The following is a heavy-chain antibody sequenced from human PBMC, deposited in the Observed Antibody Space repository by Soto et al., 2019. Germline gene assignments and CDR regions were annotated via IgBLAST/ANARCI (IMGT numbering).Heavy chain of an antibody. Sequence: ASVKVSCKASGYTFSSYGISWARQAPGQGLEWMAWISVYNGNTKYAQKAQGRVIMTTDTSTSTAYMELRSLRSDDTAMYYCARDAAVLPAVPALNYYYGMDVRGQGTTVTVSS. CDR3: ARDAAVLPAVPALNYYYGMDV. J-gene: IGHJ6*02. CDR2: ISVYNGNT. V-gene: IGHV1-18*01. CDR1: GYTFSSYG. D-gene: IGHD2-2*01.